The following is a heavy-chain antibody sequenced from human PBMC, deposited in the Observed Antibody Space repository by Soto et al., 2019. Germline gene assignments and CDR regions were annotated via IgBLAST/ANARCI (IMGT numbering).Heavy chain of an antibody. J-gene: IGHJ5*02. CDR3: ARAPGVWDNWFDP. V-gene: IGHV4-59*01. CDR2: ISYSGTT. CDR1: GGSINSYY. D-gene: IGHD3-16*01. Sequence: PSETLSLTCTVSGGSINSYYWSWIRQPPGKGLEWIGYISYSGTTNYNPSLKSRVTISLDTSKSQFSLKLSSLTAADTAVYYCARAPGVWDNWFDPWGQGILVTVSS.